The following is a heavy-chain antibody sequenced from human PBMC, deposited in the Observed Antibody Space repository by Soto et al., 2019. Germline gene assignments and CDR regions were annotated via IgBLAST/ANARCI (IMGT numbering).Heavy chain of an antibody. Sequence: SETLSLTCTVSGGSISSYYWSWIRQPPGKGLEWIGYIYYSGSTNYNPSLKSRVTLSVDTSKNQFSLKLSSVTAADTAVYYCVSPGGYYDSSGYTLDYWGQGTLVTVSS. J-gene: IGHJ4*02. CDR2: IYYSGST. V-gene: IGHV4-59*08. CDR3: VSPGGYYDSSGYTLDY. D-gene: IGHD3-22*01. CDR1: GGSISSYY.